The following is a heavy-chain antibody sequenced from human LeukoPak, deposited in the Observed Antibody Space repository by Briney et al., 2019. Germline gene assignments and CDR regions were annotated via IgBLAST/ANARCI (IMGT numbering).Heavy chain of an antibody. J-gene: IGHJ3*02. CDR1: GFTFSSYA. D-gene: IGHD4-17*01. Sequence: GGSLRLSCAASGFTFSSYAMSWVRQAPGKGLEWVSSISGSGGSTYYADSVKGRFTISRDNSKNTLYLQMNSLRVEDTAIYYCAKGYADYGADAFDIWGQGTLVTVSS. V-gene: IGHV3-23*01. CDR3: AKGYADYGADAFDI. CDR2: ISGSGGST.